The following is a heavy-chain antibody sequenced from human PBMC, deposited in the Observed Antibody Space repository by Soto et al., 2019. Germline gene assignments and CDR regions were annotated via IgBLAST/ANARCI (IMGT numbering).Heavy chain of an antibody. Sequence: LRLSCAASGFTVSNNYMRWVRQAPGKGLEWVSLIYSGGNTHHADSVKGRFTISRDNSKNTLFLQMNSLRVEDTAVYYCARDPPGIAASGAGGWGQGTLVTV. CDR2: IYSGGNT. J-gene: IGHJ4*02. D-gene: IGHD6-13*01. CDR1: GFTVSNNY. CDR3: ARDPPGIAASGAGG. V-gene: IGHV3-53*01.